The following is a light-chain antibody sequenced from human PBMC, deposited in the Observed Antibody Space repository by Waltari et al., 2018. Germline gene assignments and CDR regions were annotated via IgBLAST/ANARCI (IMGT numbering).Light chain of an antibody. J-gene: IGLJ2*01. CDR1: ALPTHH. Sequence: HPPPPSVPPGPPARLTCPGDALPTHHAYWYQKKPGQAPVLVIYKDTERPSGIPERFSGSRSGTTVTLTISGVQTEDEADYYCQSADSRGTVVFGGGTELTVL. CDR3: QSADSRGTVV. V-gene: IGLV3-25*03. CDR2: KDT.